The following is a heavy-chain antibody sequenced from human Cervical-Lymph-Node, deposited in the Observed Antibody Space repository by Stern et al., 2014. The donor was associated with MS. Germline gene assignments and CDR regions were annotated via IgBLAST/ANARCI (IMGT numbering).Heavy chain of an antibody. CDR2: IYPADSNT. CDR1: GYSFHSYW. V-gene: IGHV5-51*01. J-gene: IGHJ4*02. CDR3: ARRAYRGYDAFDLDY. Sequence: EVQLVQSGAEVRKPGESLKISCKGSGYSFHSYWIGWVRQMPGKGLEWMEIIYPADSNTRYSPSFQGQVTISADESTSTAYLQWRSLKASDTAIYYCARRAYRGYDAFDLDYWGQGTLVSVSS. D-gene: IGHD5-12*01.